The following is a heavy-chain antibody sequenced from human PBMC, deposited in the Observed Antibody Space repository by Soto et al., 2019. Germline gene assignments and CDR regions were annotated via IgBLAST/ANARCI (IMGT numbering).Heavy chain of an antibody. J-gene: IGHJ5*02. V-gene: IGHV4-31*03. Sequence: QVQLQESGPGLVKLSQTLSLTCTVSGGSISSGGYYWSWIRQHPGKGLEWIGYIYYSGSTYYNPSLKSRVTISVDTSKNQFSLKLSSVTAADTAVYYCAREETTVTTWGVNWFDPWGQGTLVTVSS. CDR3: AREETTVTTWGVNWFDP. CDR1: GGSISSGGYY. D-gene: IGHD4-17*01. CDR2: IYYSGST.